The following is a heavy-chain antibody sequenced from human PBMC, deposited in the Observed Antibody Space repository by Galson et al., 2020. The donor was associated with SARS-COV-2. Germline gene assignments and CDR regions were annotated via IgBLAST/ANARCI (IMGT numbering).Heavy chain of an antibody. Sequence: GESLKISCAASGFTVSSNYMSWVRQAPGKGLEWVSVIYSGGSTYYADSVKGRFTISRDNSKNTLYLQMNSLRAEDTAVYYCARDVPEGDYWGQGTLVTVSS. CDR1: GFTVSSNY. D-gene: IGHD2-2*01. J-gene: IGHJ4*02. V-gene: IGHV3-66*01. CDR2: IYSGGST. CDR3: ARDVPEGDY.